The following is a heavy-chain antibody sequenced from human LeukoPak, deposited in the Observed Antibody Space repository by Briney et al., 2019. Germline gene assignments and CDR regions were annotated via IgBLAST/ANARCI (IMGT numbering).Heavy chain of an antibody. J-gene: IGHJ4*02. V-gene: IGHV4-4*07. Sequence: SETLSLTCTVSGGSISNYYWSWIRQPAGKGLEWIGRIYASGSTDYNPSFKSRVTMSVDTSKNQFSLKLSSVTAADTAVYYCARVTYYYGSGSYYFDYWGQGTLVTVSS. CDR2: IYASGST. CDR3: ARVTYYYGSGSYYFDY. CDR1: GGSISNYY. D-gene: IGHD3-10*01.